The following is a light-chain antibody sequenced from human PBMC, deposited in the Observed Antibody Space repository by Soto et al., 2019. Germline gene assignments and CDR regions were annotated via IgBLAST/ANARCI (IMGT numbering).Light chain of an antibody. V-gene: IGLV2-8*01. J-gene: IGLJ1*01. CDR2: EVV. Sequence: QSALTQPPSASGSPGQSVTISCTGTKSDIGVYDFVSWYQHHPGKAPRLIIYEVVQRPSGVPDRFSGSKSGNTASLTVSGLQAADEADYFCSSYSISTAYLFGTGTRSPS. CDR3: SSYSISTAYL. CDR1: KSDIGVYDF.